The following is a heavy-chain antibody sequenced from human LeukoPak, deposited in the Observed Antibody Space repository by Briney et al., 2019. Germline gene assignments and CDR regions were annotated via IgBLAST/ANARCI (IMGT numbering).Heavy chain of an antibody. V-gene: IGHV3-7*03. CDR3: AGGNSIDV. CDR2: IKKDGSGI. J-gene: IGHJ6*04. Sequence: GGSLRLSCVVSGFPFSNSWMYWVRQAPGKGLEGVANIKKDGSGISYVDSVKGRFIISRDNAMNSLYLQMNSLRVEDTAAYFCAGGNSIDVWGKGTAVTVSS. CDR1: GFPFSNSW. D-gene: IGHD3-16*01.